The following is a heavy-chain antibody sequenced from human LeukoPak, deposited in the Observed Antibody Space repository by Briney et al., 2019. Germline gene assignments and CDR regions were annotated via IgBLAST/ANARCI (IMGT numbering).Heavy chain of an antibody. CDR1: GFTFSTYW. J-gene: IGHJ4*02. Sequence: PGGSLRLSCAASGFTFSTYWVTWVRQPPGKGLGWVSHINSDGSSPYYVDSVKGRFTISRDNAENTLYLQMNSLRAEDTAVYYCATQAGSDYWGQGTLVTVFS. CDR3: ATQAGSDY. V-gene: IGHV3-74*01. D-gene: IGHD3-10*01. CDR2: INSDGSSP.